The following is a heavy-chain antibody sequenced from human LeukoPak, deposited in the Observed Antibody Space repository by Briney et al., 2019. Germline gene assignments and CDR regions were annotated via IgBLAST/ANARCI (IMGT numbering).Heavy chain of an antibody. V-gene: IGHV4-39*07. Sequence: SETLSLACTVSGGSIGSGTYYWGWIRQSPGKGLEWIGSIYYSGSTNYNPSLKSRVTISVDTSKNQFSLKLSSVTAADTAVYYCARVGNPLVTVFAWFDPWGQGTLVTVSS. CDR3: ARVGNPLVTVFAWFDP. CDR2: IYYSGST. J-gene: IGHJ5*02. D-gene: IGHD3-3*01. CDR1: GGSIGSGTYY.